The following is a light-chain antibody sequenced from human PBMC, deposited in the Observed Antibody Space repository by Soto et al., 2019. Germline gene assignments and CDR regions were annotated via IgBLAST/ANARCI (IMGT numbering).Light chain of an antibody. CDR1: SSDTGAYNY. V-gene: IGLV2-14*01. J-gene: IGLJ1*01. Sequence: QSALTQPASVSGSPGQSITISCTGTSSDTGAYNYVSWYQQHSGKAPKLMIYEVSNRPSGISNRFSGSKSGDTASLTISGLHREDEADYYCCSYTTNNTYVFGTGTKVTVL. CDR2: EVS. CDR3: CSYTTNNTYV.